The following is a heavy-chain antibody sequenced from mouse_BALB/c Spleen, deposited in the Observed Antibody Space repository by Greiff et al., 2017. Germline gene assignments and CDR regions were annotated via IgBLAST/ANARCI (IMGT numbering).Heavy chain of an antibody. CDR3: AREDGYYGAD. Sequence: QVQLKQSGAELVRPGTSVKVSCKASGYAFTNYLIEWVKQRPGQGLEWIGVINPGSGGTNYNEKFKGKATLTADKSSSTAYMQLSSLTSDDSAVYFCAREDGYYGADWGQGTLVTVSA. CDR2: INPGSGGT. J-gene: IGHJ3*01. CDR1: GYAFTNYL. D-gene: IGHD2-3*01. V-gene: IGHV1-54*01.